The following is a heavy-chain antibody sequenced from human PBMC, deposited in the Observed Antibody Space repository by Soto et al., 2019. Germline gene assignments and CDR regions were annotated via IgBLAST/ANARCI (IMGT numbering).Heavy chain of an antibody. Sequence: QVQLVQSGAEVKKPGASVKVSGKASGYTFTSYGISWVRQAPGQGLEWMGWISAYNGNTNYAQKLQGRVTMTTDTSTRTDYMELRSLRSDDTAVYYCARVDYYDSSGRFDPWGQGSLVTVSS. CDR2: ISAYNGNT. V-gene: IGHV1-18*01. CDR1: GYTFTSYG. J-gene: IGHJ5*02. D-gene: IGHD3-22*01. CDR3: ARVDYYDSSGRFDP.